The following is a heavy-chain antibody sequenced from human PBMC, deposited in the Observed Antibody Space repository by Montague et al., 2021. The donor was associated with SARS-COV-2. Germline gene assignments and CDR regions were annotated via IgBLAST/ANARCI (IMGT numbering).Heavy chain of an antibody. J-gene: IGHJ3*01. V-gene: IGHV3-30*04. CDR1: GFTLTSGFSFSYST. CDR2: ISHDGTKE. Sequence: SLRLSCAASGFTLTSGFSFSYSTMHRVRQAPGKWLEWLAVISHDGTKEYWSDSVKGRFTISRDNPKNTLYLQMNGLRPEDTAVYYCARESDSSAYYAFDVWGQGTMVTVPS. CDR3: ARESDSSAYYAFDV. D-gene: IGHD3-22*01.